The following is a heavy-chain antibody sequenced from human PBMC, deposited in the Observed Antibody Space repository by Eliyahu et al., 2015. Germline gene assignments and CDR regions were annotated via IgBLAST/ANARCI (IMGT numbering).Heavy chain of an antibody. CDR3: ARHRGKTYGSIGWFDP. CDR2: THKTGAS. Sequence: QLQLQESGPGLVKPSETLSLTCTVSGDSISNSSYYWGWIRQSPGKGLEWIGPTHKTGASYYSTSLRSRITLSVDTSRNQFSLQLTSVTAADTAVYYCARHRGKTYGSIGWFDPWGQGILVTVSS. J-gene: IGHJ5*02. V-gene: IGHV4-39*01. D-gene: IGHD3-10*01. CDR1: GDSISNSSYY.